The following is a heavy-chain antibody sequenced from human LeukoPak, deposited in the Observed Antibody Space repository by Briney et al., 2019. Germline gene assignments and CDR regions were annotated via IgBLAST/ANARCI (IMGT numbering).Heavy chain of an antibody. CDR2: ILPRGTTS. J-gene: IGHJ5*02. CDR1: GFTFSDSY. V-gene: IGHV3-11*01. D-gene: IGHD2-15*01. Sequence: GGSLRLSCAASGFTFSDSYMSWIRQAPGRGLQWLSYILPRGTTSFYADSVKGRFTIYRDNANNLLHLHMNSLTDADPAVYFCGRGRRDDCSGGTCYPVWFDAWGQGSLVTVSS. CDR3: GRGRRDDCSGGTCYPVWFDA.